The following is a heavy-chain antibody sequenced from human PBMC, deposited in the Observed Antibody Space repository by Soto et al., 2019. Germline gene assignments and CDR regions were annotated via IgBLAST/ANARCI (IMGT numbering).Heavy chain of an antibody. J-gene: IGHJ4*01. CDR2: IKVKIDGGPT. D-gene: IGHD4-4*01. V-gene: IGHV3-15*07. CDR3: TTNGAVATLTSFDY. CDR1: SFAFTNAC. Sequence: GGSLRLACAASSFAFTNACMNWVRQAPGKGRGWVCRIKVKIDGGPTDSAQPLQGRFPLSKDDSRSTLYLQMNSLETEDPAIYYCTTNGAVATLTSFDYWGRGTLVTVS.